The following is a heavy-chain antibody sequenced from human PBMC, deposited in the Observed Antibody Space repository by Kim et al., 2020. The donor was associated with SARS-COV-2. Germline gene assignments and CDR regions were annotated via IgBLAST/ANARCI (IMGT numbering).Heavy chain of an antibody. J-gene: IGHJ5*02. CDR3: ARGGRTVGKAPTPNNSFDP. Sequence: ASVKVSCKASGYTFTYYYIHWLRQAPGQGLEWVGRINPNTGVTNFAQKFQGRVTMTRDTSINTVYMDLTRLTSDDTAVFFCARGGRTVGKAPTPNNSFDPWGPGTLVTVSS. V-gene: IGHV1-2*06. D-gene: IGHD1-26*01. CDR1: GYTFTYYY. CDR2: INPNTGVT.